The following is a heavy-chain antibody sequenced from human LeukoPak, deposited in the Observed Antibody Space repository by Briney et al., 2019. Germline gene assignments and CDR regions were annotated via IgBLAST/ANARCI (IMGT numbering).Heavy chain of an antibody. CDR2: IYYSGST. CDR1: GGSISSNY. J-gene: IGHJ6*02. V-gene: IGHV4-59*01. D-gene: IGHD5-18*01. CDR3: ARSDTAMVSNYYYGMDV. Sequence: SETLSLTCTVSGGSISSNYWSWIRQPPGKGLEWIGYIYYSGSTNYNPSLKSRVTISVDTSKNQFSLKLSSVTAADTAVYYCARSDTAMVSNYYYGMDVWGQGTTVTVSS.